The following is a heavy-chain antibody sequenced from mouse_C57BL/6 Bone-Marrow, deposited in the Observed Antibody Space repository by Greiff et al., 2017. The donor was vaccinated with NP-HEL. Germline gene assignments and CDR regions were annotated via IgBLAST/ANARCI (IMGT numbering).Heavy chain of an antibody. CDR2: LRRFFLST. V-gene: IGHV5-6*01. CDR1: FFPFPLSF. D-gene: IGHD2-4*01. Sequence: EVMLVESGGDFVQPGGSLKLSCAASFFPFPLSFLSFFLPPPSPLLSFFSPLRRFFLSTYYPDRVKGRVTISRDNAKNTLYLQMSSLTSEDTAMYYCARQWGYDYDEYFDVWGTGTTVTVSS. J-gene: IGHJ1*03. CDR3: ARQWGYDYDEYFDV.